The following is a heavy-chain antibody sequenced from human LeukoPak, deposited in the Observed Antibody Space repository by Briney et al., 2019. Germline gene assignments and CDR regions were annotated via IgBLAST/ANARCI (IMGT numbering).Heavy chain of an antibody. J-gene: IGHJ4*02. V-gene: IGHV4-34*01. CDR3: ARVPGELDY. CDR2: INHSGST. Sequence: SETLSLTCAVYGGSFSGYYWSWIRQPPGKGLEWIGEINHSGSTNYNPSLKSRVTISVDTSKNQFSLKLSSVTAADTAVYYCARVPGELDYWGQGTLVTVSS. CDR1: GGSFSGYY. D-gene: IGHD4-17*01.